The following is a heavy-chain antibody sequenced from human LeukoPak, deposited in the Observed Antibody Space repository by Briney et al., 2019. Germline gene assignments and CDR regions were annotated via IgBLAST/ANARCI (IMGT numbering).Heavy chain of an antibody. Sequence: QAGGSLRLSCAASELTSSRYWMSWVRQAPAKGPEWVANINQDGTKTKYADSVKGRFTISRDNARNSLSLQMDSLRVEDTGVYYCVVHPYDSSSPADYWGQGILVAVSS. CDR1: ELTSSRYW. D-gene: IGHD6-6*01. CDR2: INQDGTKT. V-gene: IGHV3-7*01. J-gene: IGHJ4*02. CDR3: VVHPYDSSSPADY.